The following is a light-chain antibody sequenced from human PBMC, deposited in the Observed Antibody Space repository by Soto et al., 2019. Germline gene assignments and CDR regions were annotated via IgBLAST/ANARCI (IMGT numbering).Light chain of an antibody. CDR2: GAS. V-gene: IGKV3-20*01. CDR1: QSVSSSY. J-gene: IGKJ4*01. CDR3: QQYASSPLLT. Sequence: EIVLTQSPGTLSLSPGERATLSCRASQSVSSSYLAWYQQKPGQAPRLLIYGASSRATGIPDRFSGSGSGTDFTLSISRLEPEDFAVYYCQQYASSPLLTFGGGTKVDIK.